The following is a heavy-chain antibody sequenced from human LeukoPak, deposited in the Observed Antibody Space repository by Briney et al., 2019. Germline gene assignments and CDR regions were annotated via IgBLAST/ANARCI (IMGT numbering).Heavy chain of an antibody. CDR1: GFTFSSYG. V-gene: IGHV3-30*03. CDR2: ISYDGSNK. D-gene: IGHD3-9*01. J-gene: IGHJ4*02. CDR3: ASGLNWYYDILTGYIEVNQPFDY. Sequence: GGSLRLSCAASGFTFSSYGMHWVRQAPGKGLEWVAVISYDGSNKYYADSVKGRFTISRDNSKNTLYLQMNSLRAEDTAVYYCASGLNWYYDILTGYIEVNQPFDYWGQGTLVTVSS.